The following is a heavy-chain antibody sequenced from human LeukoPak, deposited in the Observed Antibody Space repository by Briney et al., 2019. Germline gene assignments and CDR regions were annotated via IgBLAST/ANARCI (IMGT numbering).Heavy chain of an antibody. V-gene: IGHV3-13*04. D-gene: IGHD2-15*01. CDR2: IGTAGDT. CDR3: ARRYCSHGSLKRAFHI. CDR1: GSTVSTSG. J-gene: IGHJ3*02. Sequence: PGGSLRLFSAASGSTVSTSGMHWARQATGKGLEWVSGIGTAGDTYYAGSVKGRFTISRENAKNSLYLQMNSLRAGDTAVYYCARRYCSHGSLKRAFHIWGRGTMVTVSS.